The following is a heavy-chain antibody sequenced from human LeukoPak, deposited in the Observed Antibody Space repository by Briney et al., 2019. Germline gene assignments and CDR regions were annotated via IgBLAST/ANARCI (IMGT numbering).Heavy chain of an antibody. J-gene: IGHJ4*02. D-gene: IGHD2-2*01. CDR2: INGDGGST. V-gene: IGHV3-23*01. CDR1: GFIFSTYA. Sequence: GGSLRLSCVASGFIFSTYAMSWVRQAPGQGLEWVSSINGDGGSTYYAESVKGRFTVSRDNSKNTLYLQMDSLRAEDTAVYYCAKRPDCSTTNCFRFEYWGQGTLVTVSS. CDR3: AKRPDCSTTNCFRFEY.